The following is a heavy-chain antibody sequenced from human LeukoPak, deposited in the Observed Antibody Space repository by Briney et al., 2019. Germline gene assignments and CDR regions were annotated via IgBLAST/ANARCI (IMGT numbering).Heavy chain of an antibody. CDR2: IKQDGSEK. J-gene: IGHJ4*02. Sequence: GGSLRLSCAASGFTFSSYWMSWVRQAPGKGLEWVANIKQDGSEKYYEDSVKGRFTISRDNAKNSLYLQMNSLRAEDTAVYYCVLRWLNHAGRFWGQGTLVTVSS. CDR1: GFTFSSYW. V-gene: IGHV3-7*01. CDR3: VLRWLNHAGRF. D-gene: IGHD3-22*01.